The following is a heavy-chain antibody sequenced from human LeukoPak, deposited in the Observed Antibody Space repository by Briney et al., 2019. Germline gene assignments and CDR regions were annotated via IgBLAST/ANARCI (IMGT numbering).Heavy chain of an antibody. Sequence: ASVKVSCTASGGTFSSYAISWVRQAPGQGLEWMGGIIPIFGTANYAQKFQGRVTITADKSTSTAYMELSSLRSEDTAVYYCARVGTYYYGMDVWGQGTTVTVSS. CDR2: IIPIFGTA. CDR3: ARVGTYYYGMDV. J-gene: IGHJ6*02. V-gene: IGHV1-69*06. CDR1: GGTFSSYA.